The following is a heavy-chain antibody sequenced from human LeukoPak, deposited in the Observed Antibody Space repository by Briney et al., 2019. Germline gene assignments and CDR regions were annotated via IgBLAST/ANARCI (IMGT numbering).Heavy chain of an antibody. CDR3: ARNYGDYRGYYYYYYMDV. Sequence: SETLSLTCTVSGGSISSSSYYWGWIRQPPGKGLEWIGSIYYSGSTYYNPSLKSRVTISVDTSKNQFSLKLSSVTAADTAVHYCARNYGDYRGYYYYYYMDVWGKGTTVTVSS. CDR1: GGSISSSSYY. J-gene: IGHJ6*03. V-gene: IGHV4-39*01. CDR2: IYYSGST. D-gene: IGHD4-17*01.